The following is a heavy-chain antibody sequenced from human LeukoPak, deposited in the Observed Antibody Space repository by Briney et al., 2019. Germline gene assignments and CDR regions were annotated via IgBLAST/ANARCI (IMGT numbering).Heavy chain of an antibody. D-gene: IGHD1-26*01. V-gene: IGHV3-7*01. J-gene: IGHJ3*01. CDR1: GFTLSHYY. Sequence: GGSLRLSCAASGFTLSHYYMSWVRQAPGKGLEWVANLNPDGSKGNYVDSVKGRFTIFRDNAKNSLYLQMNSLRAEDTAVFYCVRDSVTCRGCAFDVWGHGTMVTVSS. CDR2: LNPDGSKG. CDR3: VRDSVTCRGCAFDV.